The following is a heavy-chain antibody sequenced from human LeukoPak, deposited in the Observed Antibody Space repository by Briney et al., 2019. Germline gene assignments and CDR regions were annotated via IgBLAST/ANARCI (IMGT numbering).Heavy chain of an antibody. J-gene: IGHJ3*02. CDR1: GGSFSNYY. D-gene: IGHD4-17*01. V-gene: IGHV4-34*01. Sequence: SETLSLTCAVYGGSFSNYYWSWFRQPPEKGLEWIGEINHNEKANYRPSLKSRLTISLDTSKNQFSLRLSSVIAADTAVYYCARERFRHGDFLWAFDIWGQGTMVTVSS. CDR3: ARERFRHGDFLWAFDI. CDR2: INHNEKA.